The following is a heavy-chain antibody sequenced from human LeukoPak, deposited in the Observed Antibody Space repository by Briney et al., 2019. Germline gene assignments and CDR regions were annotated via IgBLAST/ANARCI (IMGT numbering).Heavy chain of an antibody. CDR3: ARVVPLSAGYYRAGYYFEY. CDR2: INPNSGGT. Sequence: ASVKVSCEASGYTFTDYYIHGVRQRQAPGRGLEWMRRINPNSGGTNYAQKFQGRVTITTDESTSTAYMELSSLRSEDTAMYYCARVVPLSAGYYRAGYYFEYWGQGTLVTVSS. J-gene: IGHJ4*02. D-gene: IGHD3-9*01. V-gene: IGHV1-2*06. CDR1: GYTFTDYY.